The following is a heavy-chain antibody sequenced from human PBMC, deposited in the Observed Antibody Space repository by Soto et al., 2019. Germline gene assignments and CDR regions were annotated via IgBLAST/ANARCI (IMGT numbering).Heavy chain of an antibody. V-gene: IGHV5-51*01. J-gene: IGHJ4*02. CDR1: GYIFTSNW. CDR3: ARKPAGHFDY. D-gene: IGHD2-15*01. Sequence: GESLKISCHVSGYIFTSNWIGWGRQMPGKGLEWMGIIYPGDSNTRYSPSFQGQVTISADKSISTAYLQWNSLKASDTALYYCARKPAGHFDYWGQGTLVTVSS. CDR2: IYPGDSNT.